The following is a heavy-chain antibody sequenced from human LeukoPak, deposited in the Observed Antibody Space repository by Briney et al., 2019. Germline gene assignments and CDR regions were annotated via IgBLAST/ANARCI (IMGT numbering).Heavy chain of an antibody. J-gene: IGHJ5*02. Sequence: SETLSLTCLVSGGSISSYYWSWIRQPPAKGLEWIGYIYYSGSTNYNPSLKSRVTISVDTSKNQFSLKLSSVPAADTAVYYCARLITVVPAAIDWFDPWGQGTLVTVSS. CDR1: GGSISSYY. D-gene: IGHD2-2*02. CDR3: ARLITVVPAAIDWFDP. V-gene: IGHV4-59*01. CDR2: IYYSGST.